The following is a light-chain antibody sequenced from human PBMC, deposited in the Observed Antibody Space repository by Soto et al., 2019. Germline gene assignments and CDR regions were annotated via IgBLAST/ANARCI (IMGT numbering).Light chain of an antibody. J-gene: IGKJ1*01. CDR2: AAS. CDR1: QSISSY. CDR3: QQSYSTPRT. Sequence: DIPMTQSPASLSASVGARVTITCRASQSISSYLNWYQQKQGKAPKLLIYAASSLQSGVPSRFSGSGSGTDVTITISSLQPEDGATYDCQQSYSTPRTFGQGTKVDIK. V-gene: IGKV1-39*01.